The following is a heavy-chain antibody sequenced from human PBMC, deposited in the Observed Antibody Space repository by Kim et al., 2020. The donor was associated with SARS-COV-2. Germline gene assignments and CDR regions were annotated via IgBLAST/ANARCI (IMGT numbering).Heavy chain of an antibody. J-gene: IGHJ4*02. CDR2: ISYDGSNK. Sequence: GGSLRLSCAASGFTFSGYGMHWVRQAPGKGLEWVAVISYDGSNKYYADSVKGRFTISRDNSKNTLYLQMNSLRAEDTAVYYCAKVLYYYDSSGYYGYYFDYWGQGTLVTVSS. D-gene: IGHD3-22*01. CDR1: GFTFSGYG. V-gene: IGHV3-30*18. CDR3: AKVLYYYDSSGYYGYYFDY.